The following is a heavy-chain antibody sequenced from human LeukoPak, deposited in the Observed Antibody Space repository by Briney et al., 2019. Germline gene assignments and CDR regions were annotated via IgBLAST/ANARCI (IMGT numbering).Heavy chain of an antibody. CDR2: ISGSGGST. CDR1: GFTFSSYA. V-gene: IGHV3-23*01. Sequence: SGGSLRLSCAASGFTFSSYAMSWVRQAPGKGLEWVSAISGSGGSTYYADSVKGRFTISRDNSKNTLYLQMNSLRAEDTAVYYCAKDLRGGGDLTFDYWGQGTLVTVSS. J-gene: IGHJ4*02. CDR3: AKDLRGGGDLTFDY. D-gene: IGHD2-21*02.